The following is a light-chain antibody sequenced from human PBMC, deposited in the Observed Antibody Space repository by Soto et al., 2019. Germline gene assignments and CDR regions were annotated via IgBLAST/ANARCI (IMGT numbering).Light chain of an antibody. CDR3: QQRSNWPPIT. Sequence: EIVMTQSPATLSVSPGETATLSCRASQYVSSYLAWYQQKPGQAPRLLIYDASNRATGIPARFSGSGSGTDFTLTISSLEPEDFAVYYCQQRSNWPPITFGQGTRLEI. V-gene: IGKV3-11*01. CDR2: DAS. J-gene: IGKJ5*01. CDR1: QYVSSY.